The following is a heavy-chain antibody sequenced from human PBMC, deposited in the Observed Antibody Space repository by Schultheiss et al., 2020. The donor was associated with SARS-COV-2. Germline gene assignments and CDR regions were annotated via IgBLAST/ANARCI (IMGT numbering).Heavy chain of an antibody. CDR1: GYTFTSYG. CDR2: ISPHSGDT. J-gene: IGHJ6*03. CDR3: AREGATLLGAVTTYYYYYMDV. D-gene: IGHD4-17*01. Sequence: ASVKVSCKASGYTFTSYGINWVRQAPGQGLEWMGWISPHSGDTNYAQKLQGRVTMTTDTSTSTAYMELRSLRSDDTAVYYCAREGATLLGAVTTYYYYYMDVWGKGTTVTVSS. V-gene: IGHV1-18*04.